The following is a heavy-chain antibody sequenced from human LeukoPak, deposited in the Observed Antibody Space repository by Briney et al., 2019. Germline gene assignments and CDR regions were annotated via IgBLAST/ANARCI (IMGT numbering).Heavy chain of an antibody. Sequence: PSETLSLTCTVSGGSISSYYWSWIRQPPGKGLGWIGYIYYSGSTNYNPSLKSRVTISVDTSKNQFSLKLSSVTAADTAVYYCARLSYGSGSYWEYVPFNWFDPWGQGTLVTVSS. CDR2: IYYSGST. CDR1: GGSISSYY. CDR3: ARLSYGSGSYWEYVPFNWFDP. D-gene: IGHD3-10*01. V-gene: IGHV4-59*08. J-gene: IGHJ5*02.